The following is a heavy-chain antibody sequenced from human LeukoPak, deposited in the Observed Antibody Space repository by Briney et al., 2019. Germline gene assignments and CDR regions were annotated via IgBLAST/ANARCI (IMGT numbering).Heavy chain of an antibody. CDR2: IYYSGST. Sequence: SETLSLTCTVSGGSISSGGYYWSWIRQHPGKGLEWIGYIYYSGSTYYNPSLKSRVTISVDTSKNQFSLKLSSVTAEDTAMYYCTTANVKGYGCDSWGQGTLVTVSS. CDR1: GGSISSGGYY. CDR3: TTANVKGYGCDS. D-gene: IGHD5-18*01. J-gene: IGHJ4*02. V-gene: IGHV4-31*03.